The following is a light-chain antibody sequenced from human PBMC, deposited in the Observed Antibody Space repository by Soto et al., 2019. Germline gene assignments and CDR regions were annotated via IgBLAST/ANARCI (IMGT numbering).Light chain of an antibody. CDR1: SSDIGAYHY. J-gene: IGLJ2*01. CDR2: AVN. Sequence: QSALTQAASVSGSPGQSITISCTGTSSDIGAYHYVSWYQQRPGKAPKVLIYAVNNRPSVISDRFSGSKSGNTASLTISGLQAEDEAVYYCNSYTNSDTVIFGGGTQLTVL. V-gene: IGLV2-14*01. CDR3: NSYTNSDTVI.